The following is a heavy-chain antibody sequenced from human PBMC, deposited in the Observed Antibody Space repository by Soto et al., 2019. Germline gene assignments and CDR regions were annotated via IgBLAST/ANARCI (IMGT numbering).Heavy chain of an antibody. CDR3: ARGSGWYTYFDY. V-gene: IGHV1-69*13. CDR2: IIPIFGTA. J-gene: IGHJ4*02. CDR1: GGTFSSYA. D-gene: IGHD6-19*01. Sequence: ASVKVSCKASGGTFSSYAISWVRQAPGQGLEWMGGIIPIFGTANYAQKFQGRVTITADESTSTAYMELSSLRSEDTAVYYCARGSGWYTYFDYWGQGTLVTVSS.